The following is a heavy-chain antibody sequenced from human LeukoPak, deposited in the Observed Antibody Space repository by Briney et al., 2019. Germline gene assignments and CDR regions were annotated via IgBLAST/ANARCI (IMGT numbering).Heavy chain of an antibody. CDR3: ERAWKKSRSGYSLYYFDY. D-gene: IGHD3-22*01. CDR2: ISAYNGNT. J-gene: IGHJ4*02. V-gene: IGHV1-18*01. Sequence: ASVKVSCKASGYTFTSYGISWVRQAPGQGLEWMGWISAYNGNTNYAQKLQGRVTLTTDTSTSTASMALRSLRSDDPDAYSCERAWKKSRSGYSLYYFDYWGQGTLVTVSS. CDR1: GYTFTSYG.